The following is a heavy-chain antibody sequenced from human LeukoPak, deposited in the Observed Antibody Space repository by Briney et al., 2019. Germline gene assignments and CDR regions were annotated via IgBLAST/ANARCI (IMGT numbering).Heavy chain of an antibody. J-gene: IGHJ4*02. Sequence: PSETLSLTCTVSGGSLSSSSYYWGWIRQPPGKGLEWIGEINHSGSTNYNPSLKSRVTISVDTSKNQFSLKLSSVTAADTAVYYCARHGRIRALEWTKVADERFDYWGQGTLVTVSS. CDR1: GGSLSSSSYY. D-gene: IGHD3-3*01. CDR2: INHSGST. V-gene: IGHV4-39*01. CDR3: ARHGRIRALEWTKVADERFDY.